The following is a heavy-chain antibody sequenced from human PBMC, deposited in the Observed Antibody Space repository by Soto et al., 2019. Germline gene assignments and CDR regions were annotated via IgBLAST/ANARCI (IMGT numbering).Heavy chain of an antibody. V-gene: IGHV3-21*01. D-gene: IGHD3-3*01. CDR3: AKDPNYDFWSGYSGSGWFDP. CDR2: ISGSSSNM. CDR1: GFTFSSYS. Sequence: GGSLRLSCAASGFTFSSYSMNWVRQTPGKGLEWVSSISGSSSNMYYADSVKGRFTISRDNAKNSLYLQMNSLRAEDTAVYYCAKDPNYDFWSGYSGSGWFDPWGQGTLVTVYS. J-gene: IGHJ5*02.